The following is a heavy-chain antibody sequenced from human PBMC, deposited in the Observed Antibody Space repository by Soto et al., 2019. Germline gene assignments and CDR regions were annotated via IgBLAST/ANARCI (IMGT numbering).Heavy chain of an antibody. CDR3: ATPIVAFY. CDR2: INAGNGNT. D-gene: IGHD5-12*01. Sequence: QVQLVQSGAEVKKPGASVKVSCKASGYTFTSYAIHWVRQAPGQRLEWMGWINAGNGNTKYSQKFQGRVIITRDTSAGTAYMELRSLRSEDTAVYYCATPIVAFYWGQGTLVTASS. CDR1: GYTFTSYA. J-gene: IGHJ4*02. V-gene: IGHV1-3*01.